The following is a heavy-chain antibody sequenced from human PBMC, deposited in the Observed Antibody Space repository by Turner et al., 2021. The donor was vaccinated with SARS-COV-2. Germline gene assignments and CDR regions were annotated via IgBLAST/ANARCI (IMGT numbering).Heavy chain of an antibody. CDR1: GYTFTSYD. CDR2: MNPNSGNT. J-gene: IGHJ6*03. CDR3: ARVGVGATEYMDV. Sequence: QVQLVQSEAEVKKPGASVQVSCKAFGYTFTSYDINWVRQATGLGLELIGWMNPNSGNTVYAQKVQDRVTITRNTSISTAYMELSILRSEDTAVYYCARVGVGATEYMDVWGKGTTVTVSS. V-gene: IGHV1-8*03. D-gene: IGHD1-26*01.